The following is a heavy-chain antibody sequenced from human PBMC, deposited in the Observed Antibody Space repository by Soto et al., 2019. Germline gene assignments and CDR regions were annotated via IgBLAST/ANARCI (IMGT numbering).Heavy chain of an antibody. CDR2: IIPIFGTA. J-gene: IGHJ4*02. CDR1: GGAFSSYA. CDR3: ARAGYCSGGSCYSDY. V-gene: IGHV1-69*13. Sequence: GASVEVSCKASGGAFSSYAISWVRQAPGQGLEWMGGIIPIFGTANYAQKFQGRVTITADESTSTAYMELSSLRSEDTAVYYCARAGYCSGGSCYSDYWGQGTLVTVS. D-gene: IGHD2-15*01.